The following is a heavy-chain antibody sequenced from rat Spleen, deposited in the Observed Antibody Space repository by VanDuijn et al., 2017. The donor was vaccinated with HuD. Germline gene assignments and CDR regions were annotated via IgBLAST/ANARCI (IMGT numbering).Heavy chain of an antibody. CDR2: ISYDGLGT. J-gene: IGHJ2*01. CDR3: ARRYDFDY. CDR1: GFTFSDYY. Sequence: EVQLVESDGGLVQPGRSLKLSCVASGFTFSDYYMAWVRQALTKGLEWVAIISYDGLGTYYRDSVKGRFTISRDNPKSTLYLQMDSLRSEDTATYYCARRYDFDYWGQGVMVTVSS. D-gene: IGHD2-1*01. V-gene: IGHV5-29*01.